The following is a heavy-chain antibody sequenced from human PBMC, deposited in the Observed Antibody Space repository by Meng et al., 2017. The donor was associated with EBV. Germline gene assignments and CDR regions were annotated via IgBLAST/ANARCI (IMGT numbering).Heavy chain of an antibody. CDR1: GYPFTSYG. CDR3: ARETSGYDFNWFDP. CDR2: ISAYNGNT. Sequence: QVQLGQYGAEVKTPGASVKVSCKASGYPFTSYGISWVRQAPGQGREWMGWISAYNGNTNYAQKLQGRVTMTTDTSTSTAYMELRSLRSDDTAVYYCARETSGYDFNWFDPWGQGTLVTVSS. D-gene: IGHD5-12*01. J-gene: IGHJ5*02. V-gene: IGHV1-18*01.